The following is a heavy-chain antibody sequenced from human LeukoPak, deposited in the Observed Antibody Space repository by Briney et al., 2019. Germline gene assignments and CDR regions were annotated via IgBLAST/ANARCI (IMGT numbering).Heavy chain of an antibody. V-gene: IGHV3-30*18. CDR1: GFTFSNHG. CDR3: AKEHSNAMDYFHY. CDR2: ISYDGRTK. Sequence: PGGSLRLSCAVSGFTFSNHGMHWVRQAPGKGLEWMAVISYDGRTKYYADSVKGRFTISRDNSMNTLYLQMNTLRAEDTAVYYCAKEHSNAMDYFHYWGQGTLVTVSS. D-gene: IGHD4-4*01. J-gene: IGHJ4*02.